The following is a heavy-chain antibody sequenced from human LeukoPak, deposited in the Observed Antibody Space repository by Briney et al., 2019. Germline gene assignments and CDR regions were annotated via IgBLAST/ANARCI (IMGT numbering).Heavy chain of an antibody. Sequence: ASVKASCKASGYTFTSYAMHWVRQAPGQRLEWMGWINAGNGNTKYSQKFQGRVTITRDTSASTAYMELSSLRSEDTAVYYCARSKLLWFGELLHFDYWGQGTLVTVSS. D-gene: IGHD3-10*01. CDR2: INAGNGNT. CDR3: ARSKLLWFGELLHFDY. CDR1: GYTFTSYA. J-gene: IGHJ4*02. V-gene: IGHV1-3*01.